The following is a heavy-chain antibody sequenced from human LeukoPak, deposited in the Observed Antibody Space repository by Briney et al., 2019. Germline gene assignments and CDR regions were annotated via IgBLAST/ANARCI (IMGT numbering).Heavy chain of an antibody. V-gene: IGHV1-2*06. J-gene: IGHJ4*02. Sequence: VASVKVSCKASGYTFTGYYMHWVRQAPGQGLEWMGRINPNSGGTNYAQKFQGRVTMTRDTPISTAYMELSRLRSDDTAVYYCARDSRDLYDYVWGSYRYKTFDYWGQGTLVTVSS. D-gene: IGHD3-16*02. CDR3: ARDSRDLYDYVWGSYRYKTFDY. CDR2: INPNSGGT. CDR1: GYTFTGYY.